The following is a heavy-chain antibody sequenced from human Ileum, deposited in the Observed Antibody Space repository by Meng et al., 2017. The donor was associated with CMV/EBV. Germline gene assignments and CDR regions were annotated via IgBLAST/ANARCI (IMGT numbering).Heavy chain of an antibody. V-gene: IGHV4-39*01. J-gene: IGHJ5*02. Sequence: RRICWRGSDRQPQRKGLGCLERIYNNGSAFYNPSLKSRVTISVDTSKNQFSLKVNSVAAADTAVYYCARHELRFLEWSPNKWFDPWGQGTLVTVSS. CDR2: IYNNGSA. CDR3: ARHELRFLEWSPNKWFDP. D-gene: IGHD3-3*01. CDR1: RRICW.